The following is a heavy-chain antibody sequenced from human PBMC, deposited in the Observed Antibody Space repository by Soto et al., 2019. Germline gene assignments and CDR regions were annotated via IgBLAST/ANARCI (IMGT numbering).Heavy chain of an antibody. V-gene: IGHV1-18*04. CDR2: INPYNGNR. D-gene: IGHD3-22*01. CDR1: GYSFSYYG. J-gene: IGHJ4*02. Sequence: QVQLVQSGAELRKPGASVKVSCQTFGYSFSYYGVNWVRQAPGQGLEWMGWINPYNGNRNYAQKFEDRVTMTAAASTTTLYLALRSLKSDDTAIYYCARDRLRGFDSSGFYSWGQGTLVTVSS. CDR3: ARDRLRGFDSSGFYS.